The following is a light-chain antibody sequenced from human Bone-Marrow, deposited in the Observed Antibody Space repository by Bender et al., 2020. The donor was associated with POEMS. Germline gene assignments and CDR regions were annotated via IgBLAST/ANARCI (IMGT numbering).Light chain of an antibody. CDR3: QAWDTSSVI. J-gene: IGLJ2*01. Sequence: SYEVTQPPSVSVSPGQTASITCSGDDLGDKYVAWYQQKPGQSPVLVIYQDTKRPSGIPERFSGSNSGNTATLTISGTQAMDEADYYCQAWDTSSVIFCGGTKLSVL. CDR2: QDT. V-gene: IGLV3-1*01. CDR1: DLGDKY.